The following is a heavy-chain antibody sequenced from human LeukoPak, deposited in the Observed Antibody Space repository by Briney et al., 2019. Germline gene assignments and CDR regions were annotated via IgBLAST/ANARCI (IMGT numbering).Heavy chain of an antibody. CDR3: ARDHYGSGNYYPYLDY. Sequence: GGSLRLSCAASGFTFSSYAMHWVRQVPGKGLEWVTAISYDRNNKHYTDSVKGRFTISRDNSKNTLFLQMDSLRVEDTAVYYCARDHYGSGNYYPYLDYWGQGTLVTVSS. J-gene: IGHJ4*02. V-gene: IGHV3-30*04. CDR1: GFTFSSYA. D-gene: IGHD3-10*01. CDR2: ISYDRNNK.